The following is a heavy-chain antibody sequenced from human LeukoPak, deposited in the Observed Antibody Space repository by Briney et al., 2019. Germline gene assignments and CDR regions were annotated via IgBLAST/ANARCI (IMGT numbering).Heavy chain of an antibody. J-gene: IGHJ5*02. CDR3: ARSSRGYSYGYSVYWFDP. V-gene: IGHV1-2*06. CDR2: INPNNGGT. CDR1: GYTFTGYY. Sequence: GASVTVSCKASGYTFTGYYMHWVGQAPGQGLEWMGRINPNNGGTKYAQKLQGRVTMTRDTSISTAYIELSRLRSDDTAVYYCARSSRGYSYGYSVYWFDPWGQGTLVTVSS. D-gene: IGHD5-18*01.